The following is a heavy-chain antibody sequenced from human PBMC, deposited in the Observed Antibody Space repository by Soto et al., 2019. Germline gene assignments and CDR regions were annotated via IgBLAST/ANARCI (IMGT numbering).Heavy chain of an antibody. V-gene: IGHV3-23*01. J-gene: IGHJ4*02. D-gene: IGHD3-22*01. CDR1: GFTFSSYA. CDR2: ISGSGGST. CDR3: PKDNGSRALGYFDSSCYSYYFHY. Sequence: PGGSLRLSCAASGFTFSSYAMSWVRQAPGKGLEWVSAISGSGGSTYYADSVKGRFTISRDNPKNTLYLQMNSMRAEDTAVYYCPKDNGSRALGYFDSSCYSYYFHYRGQGTLGTVSS.